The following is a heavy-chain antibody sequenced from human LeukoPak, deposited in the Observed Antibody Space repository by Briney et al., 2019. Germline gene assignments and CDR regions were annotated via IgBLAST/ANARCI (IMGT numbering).Heavy chain of an antibody. V-gene: IGHV4-34*01. D-gene: IGHD5-24*01. CDR2: INHSGST. Sequence: SETLSLTCGVYGGSFSGYYWSWIRPPPGKGLEWIGEINHSGSTNYNPSLKSRVTISVDTSKNQFSLKLSSVTAADTAVYYCARHRRWLQRDAFDIWGQGTMVTVSS. CDR3: ARHRRWLQRDAFDI. J-gene: IGHJ3*02. CDR1: GGSFSGYY.